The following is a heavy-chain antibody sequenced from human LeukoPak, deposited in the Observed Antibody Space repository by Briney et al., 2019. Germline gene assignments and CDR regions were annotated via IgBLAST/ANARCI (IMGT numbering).Heavy chain of an antibody. V-gene: IGHV1-46*01. D-gene: IGHD5-18*01. CDR1: GYTFTSYH. Sequence: ASVKVSCKASGYTFTSYHMHWVRQAPGQGLEWMGQINLSGGSTTYAQKFQGRVTMTRDTSTSTVYMELSSLRSEDTAVYYCARDGPGGDTEDWFDPWGQGTLVTVFS. CDR2: INLSGGST. J-gene: IGHJ5*02. CDR3: ARDGPGGDTEDWFDP.